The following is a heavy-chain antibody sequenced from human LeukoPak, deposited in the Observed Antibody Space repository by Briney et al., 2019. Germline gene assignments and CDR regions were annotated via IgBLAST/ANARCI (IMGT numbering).Heavy chain of an antibody. Sequence: SETLSLTCAVYGGSFSGYYWSWIRQPPGKGLEWIWEINHSGGTTYNPSLKSRGTISVDPSNHQHTLKLSSVTAADTAAYYCARGRGEGGPAARSNSYFDLWGRGTLLTVSS. CDR2: INHSGGT. CDR3: ARGRGEGGPAARSNSYFDL. D-gene: IGHD2-2*01. V-gene: IGHV4-34*01. CDR1: GGSFSGYY. J-gene: IGHJ2*01.